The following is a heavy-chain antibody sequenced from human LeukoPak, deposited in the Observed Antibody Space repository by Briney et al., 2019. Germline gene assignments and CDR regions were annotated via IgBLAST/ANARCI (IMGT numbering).Heavy chain of an antibody. CDR1: DYSISSSYY. Sequence: ASETLSLTCTVSDYSISSSYYWGWIRQPPGKGLEWFGIIYHSGSTYYNPSLKSRVTISVDTSKNQFSLKLSSVTAADTAVYYCAAYCSGGSCYGNFDYWGQGTLVTVSS. CDR2: IYHSGST. D-gene: IGHD2-15*01. CDR3: AAYCSGGSCYGNFDY. J-gene: IGHJ4*02. V-gene: IGHV4-38-2*02.